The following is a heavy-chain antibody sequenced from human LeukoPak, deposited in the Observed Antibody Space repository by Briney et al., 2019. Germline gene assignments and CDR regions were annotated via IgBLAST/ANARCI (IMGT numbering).Heavy chain of an antibody. Sequence: ASVDVSCKASGYTFTSYGISWVRQAPGQGLEWMGWISGYNGNTNYAQKFQGRVTMTEDTSTDTAYMELNSLRAEDTAVYYCANPRDSSTWYTFDYWGQGTLVTVSS. V-gene: IGHV1-18*01. J-gene: IGHJ4*02. D-gene: IGHD6-13*01. CDR3: ANPRDSSTWYTFDY. CDR1: GYTFTSYG. CDR2: ISGYNGNT.